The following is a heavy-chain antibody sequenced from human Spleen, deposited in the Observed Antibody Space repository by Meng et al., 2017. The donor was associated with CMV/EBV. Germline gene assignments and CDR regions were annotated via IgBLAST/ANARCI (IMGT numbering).Heavy chain of an antibody. D-gene: IGHD4-23*01. J-gene: IGHJ4*02. V-gene: IGHV4-4*02. CDR1: PTGSSHW. Sequence: PTGSSHWWTCIRRPHERGLVCLRAIYQSESINDNQSLRTRITISVDKSQGQFSLKLTTVPAADKAVSYCARVGGGWDHGRVEGYFDHWGQGTLVTVSS. CDR3: ARVGGGWDHGRVEGYFDH. CDR2: IYQSESI.